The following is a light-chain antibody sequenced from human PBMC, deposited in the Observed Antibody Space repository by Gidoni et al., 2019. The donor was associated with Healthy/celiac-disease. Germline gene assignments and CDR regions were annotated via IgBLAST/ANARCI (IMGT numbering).Light chain of an antibody. CDR1: QSVSSN. V-gene: IGKV3-15*01. CDR3: QQYNNWPRT. CDR2: GAS. Sequence: EIAMTQSPATLSVSPGERATLSCRASQSVSSNLAWYQQKPGQAPRLLIYGASTRATGIPARFSGSGSGTEFTLTISSLQSEDFAVYYCQQYNNWPRTFXXXTKLEIK. J-gene: IGKJ2*01.